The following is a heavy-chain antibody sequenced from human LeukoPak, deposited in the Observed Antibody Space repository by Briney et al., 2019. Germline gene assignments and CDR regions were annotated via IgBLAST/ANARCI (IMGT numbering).Heavy chain of an antibody. V-gene: IGHV4-59*12. CDR3: ARESSGYAGFDY. CDR2: IYYSGST. Sequence: SETLSLTCTVSGGSISSYYWSWIRQPPGKGLEWIGYIYYSGSTNYNPSLKSRVTISVDTSKNQFSLKLSSVTAADTAVYYCARESSGYAGFDYWGQGTLVTVSS. CDR1: GGSISSYY. J-gene: IGHJ4*02. D-gene: IGHD3-22*01.